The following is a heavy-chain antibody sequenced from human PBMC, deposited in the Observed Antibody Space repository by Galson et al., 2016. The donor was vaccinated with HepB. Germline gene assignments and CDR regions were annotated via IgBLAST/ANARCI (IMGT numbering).Heavy chain of an antibody. CDR1: GYSLTIYY. J-gene: IGHJ6*02. CDR3: ARDRGPNSLKGYGMDV. V-gene: IGHV1-46*01. D-gene: IGHD3-10*01. Sequence: SVKVSCKASGYSLTIYYIHWVRQAPGQGLEWVGMINPISASTSYAQKFQDRVTVTRDTSTSTVYMELSSLRSEDTTVYYCARDRGPNSLKGYGMDVWGQGTTVTVSS. CDR2: INPISAST.